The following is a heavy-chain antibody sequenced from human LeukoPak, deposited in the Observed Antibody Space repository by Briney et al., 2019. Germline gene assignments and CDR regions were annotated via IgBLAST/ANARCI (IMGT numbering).Heavy chain of an antibody. CDR3: AKEGGFGYYFYMDV. CDR1: GFTFDDYG. D-gene: IGHD3-10*01. CDR2: INWNGGST. Sequence: GGSLRLSCAASGFTFDDYGMSWVRHAPGKGLEWVSGINWNGGSTGYGDSVKGRFTISRDNAKNSLYLQMNSLRAEDTALYYCAKEGGFGYYFYMDVWGKGTTVTVSS. J-gene: IGHJ6*03. V-gene: IGHV3-20*04.